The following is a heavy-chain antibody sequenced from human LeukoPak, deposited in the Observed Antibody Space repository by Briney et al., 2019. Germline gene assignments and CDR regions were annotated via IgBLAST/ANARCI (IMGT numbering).Heavy chain of an antibody. V-gene: IGHV3-7*01. J-gene: IGHJ4*02. CDR1: RFTFSSYW. CDR2: IKQDGSEK. Sequence: GGSLRLSCAASRFTFSSYWMSWVRQAPGKGLEGVANIKQDGSEKNYVDSVKGRFTISRDNAQNSLYLQMNSLRAEDTAVYYCAHYNPDSGSHDYWGQGTLVTVSS. D-gene: IGHD3-10*01. CDR3: AHYNPDSGSHDY.